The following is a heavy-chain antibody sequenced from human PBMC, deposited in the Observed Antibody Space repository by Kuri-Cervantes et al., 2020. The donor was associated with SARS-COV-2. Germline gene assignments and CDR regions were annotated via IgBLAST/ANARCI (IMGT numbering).Heavy chain of an antibody. J-gene: IGHJ4*02. CDR3: AREGRDDGGNSLTSMGYFDY. Sequence: ASVKVSCKASGYTFTSYGISWVRQAPGQGLEWMGWISAYNGNTNYAQKLQGRVTMTTDTSTSTAYMELSSLRSEDTAVYYCAREGRDDGGNSLTSMGYFDYWGQGTLVTVSS. V-gene: IGHV1-18*01. D-gene: IGHD4-23*01. CDR1: GYTFTSYG. CDR2: ISAYNGNT.